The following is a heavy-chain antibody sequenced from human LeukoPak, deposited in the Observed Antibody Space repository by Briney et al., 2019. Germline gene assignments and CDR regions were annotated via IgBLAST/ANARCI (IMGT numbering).Heavy chain of an antibody. CDR2: INDSGTT. V-gene: IGHV4-34*01. Sequence: GSLRLSCAASGFTVSSNYMSWVRQPPGKGLEWIGEINDSGTTNYNPSLKSRVTISEDTFRNQFSLKLSSVTAADTAVYYCARSGRYQIYWGRGTLVTVSS. D-gene: IGHD3-10*01. CDR1: GFTVSSNY. J-gene: IGHJ4*02. CDR3: ARSGRYQIY.